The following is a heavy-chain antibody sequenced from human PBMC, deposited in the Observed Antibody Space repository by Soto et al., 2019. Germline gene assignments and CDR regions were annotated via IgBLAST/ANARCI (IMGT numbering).Heavy chain of an antibody. J-gene: IGHJ4*02. CDR3: SKGRDKSSIAALY. V-gene: IGHV3-23*01. Sequence: GGSLRLSCAASGFTFSSYAMSWVRQAPGKGLEWVSAISGSGGSTYYAYSVKGRFTISRDNSKNTLYLQMNSLRAEDTAVYYCSKGRDKSSIAALYRGEGTLVTVSS. D-gene: IGHD6-6*01. CDR2: ISGSGGST. CDR1: GFTFSSYA.